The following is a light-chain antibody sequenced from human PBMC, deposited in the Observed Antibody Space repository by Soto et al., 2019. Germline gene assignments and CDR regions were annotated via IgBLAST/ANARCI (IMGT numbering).Light chain of an antibody. J-gene: IGLJ2*01. V-gene: IGLV2-23*02. CDR1: SSDVGRYNF. CDR3: CSYAGNSTLV. CDR2: EVN. Sequence: QSALTQPASVSGSPGQSITISCTGTSSDVGRYNFVSWYQQDPGKAPKLMIYEVNKRPSGVSNRFSGSKSGNTASLTISGLQAEDEADYYCCSYAGNSTLVFGGGTKVTVL.